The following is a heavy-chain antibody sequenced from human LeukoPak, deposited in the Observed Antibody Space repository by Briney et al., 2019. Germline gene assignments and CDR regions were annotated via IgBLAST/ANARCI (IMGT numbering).Heavy chain of an antibody. V-gene: IGHV3-21*01. J-gene: IGHJ4*02. CDR1: GFTFSTYT. D-gene: IGHD2-2*02. CDR3: ARDTRPGYCSSTSCYTSTLFDY. CDR2: ITTSSSYI. Sequence: GGSLRLSCAASGFTFSTYTMNWVRQAPGKGLEWVSSITTSSSYIYYADSVKGRFTISRDNSKNTLYLQMNSLRAEDTAVYYCARDTRPGYCSSTSCYTSTLFDYWGQGTLVTVSS.